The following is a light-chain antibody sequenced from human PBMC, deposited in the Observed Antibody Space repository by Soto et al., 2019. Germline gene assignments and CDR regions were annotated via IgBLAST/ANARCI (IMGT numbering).Light chain of an antibody. V-gene: IGKV3-11*01. CDR2: DAS. Sequence: EIVLTQSPATLSLSPGDRATLSCRASQSVSRYLAWYQQKPGQAPRLLIYDASYRATGIPTRFSGSGSVTDFTFSIISLEPEDFAVYYCQQRSNWLWTFGQGTKVEIK. CDR1: QSVSRY. J-gene: IGKJ1*01. CDR3: QQRSNWLWT.